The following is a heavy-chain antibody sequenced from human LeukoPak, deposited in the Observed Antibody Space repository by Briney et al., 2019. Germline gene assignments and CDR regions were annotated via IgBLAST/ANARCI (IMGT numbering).Heavy chain of an antibody. CDR2: MSGDGDYT. Sequence: GGSLRLSCAASGFTFSTYTMSWVRQAPGKGLEWVSAMSGDGDYTYYADSVKGRFTISRDNSKNTLYLQMNSLRAEDTAVYYCARSISHYYDSSGYDYWGQGTLVTVSS. CDR3: ARSISHYYDSSGYDY. V-gene: IGHV3-23*01. D-gene: IGHD3-22*01. CDR1: GFTFSTYT. J-gene: IGHJ4*02.